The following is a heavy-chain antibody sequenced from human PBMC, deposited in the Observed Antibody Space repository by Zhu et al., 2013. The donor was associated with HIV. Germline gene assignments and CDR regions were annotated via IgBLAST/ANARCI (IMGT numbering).Heavy chain of an antibody. D-gene: IGHD2-2*01. CDR1: GGTFSGYA. Sequence: VQLVQSGAEVKQPGSSVKVSCKASGGTFSGYAINWVRQVPGQGPEWMAGIIPMFGTTNYAQKFQGRLTITADASTSTAYMDLSRLRSEDTAVYYCARGPFDSVVEPAKHYGMGVWGQGTTVIVSS. J-gene: IGHJ6*02. V-gene: IGHV1-69*01. CDR2: IIPMFGTT. CDR3: ARGPFDSVVEPAKHYGMGV.